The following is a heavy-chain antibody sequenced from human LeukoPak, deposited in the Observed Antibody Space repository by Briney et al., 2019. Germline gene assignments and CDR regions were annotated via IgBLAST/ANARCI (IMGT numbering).Heavy chain of an antibody. V-gene: IGHV3-30-3*01. D-gene: IGHD3-10*01. CDR2: ISHDGSNK. J-gene: IGHJ4*02. CDR1: EFTFRSYA. Sequence: PGRSLRISCAAYEFTFRSYAMHWVRQAPGKGLEWVAAISHDGSNKFFADSVKGRFTISRDNSKNTVYLQMNSLRAEDTAVYYCARERGSGTYYNLLGADYWGQGTLVTVSS. CDR3: ARERGSGTYYNLLGADY.